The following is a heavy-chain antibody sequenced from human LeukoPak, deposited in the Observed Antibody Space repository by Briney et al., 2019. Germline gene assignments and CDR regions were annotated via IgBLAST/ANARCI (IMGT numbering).Heavy chain of an antibody. D-gene: IGHD6-19*01. Sequence: SQTLSLTCAVSGGSISSGGYSWSWIRQPPGKGLEWIGYIYHSGSTYYNPSLKSRVTISVDTSKNQFSLKLSSVTAADTAVYYCARQLGYSSGWYWGTWDWFDPWGQGTLVTVSS. V-gene: IGHV4-30-2*03. J-gene: IGHJ5*02. CDR2: IYHSGST. CDR1: GGSISSGGYS. CDR3: ARQLGYSSGWYWGTWDWFDP.